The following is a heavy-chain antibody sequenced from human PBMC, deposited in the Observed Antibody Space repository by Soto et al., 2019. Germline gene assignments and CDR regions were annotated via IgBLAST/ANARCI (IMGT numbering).Heavy chain of an antibody. CDR3: ARVPRYVTWYFDY. D-gene: IGHD3-10*02. V-gene: IGHV3-33*01. CDR1: GFSVSTHV. CDR2: LWYDGSRE. Sequence: QVQLVESGGGVVQPGRSLRLSCTASGFSVSTHVIHWVRQAPGKGLEWVAVLWYDGSREYYAESVKGRFTISRDNSKNTPYMQRTSLRAEDTAVYYCARVPRYVTWYFDYWGQGTLATVSS. J-gene: IGHJ4*02.